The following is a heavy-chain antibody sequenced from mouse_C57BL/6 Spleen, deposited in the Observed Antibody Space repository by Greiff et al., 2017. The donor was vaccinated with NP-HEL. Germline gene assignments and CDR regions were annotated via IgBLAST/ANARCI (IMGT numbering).Heavy chain of an antibody. CDR2: INPSSGYT. CDR1: GYTFTSYT. CDR3: ASNSSGTLAWFAY. J-gene: IGHJ3*01. Sequence: QVQLQQSGAELARPGASVKMSCKASGYTFTSYTMHWVKQRPGQGLEWIGYINPSSGYTKYIQKFKDKATLTADKSSSTAYMQLSSLTSEDSAVYYCASNSSGTLAWFAYWGQGTLVTVSA. D-gene: IGHD3-2*02. V-gene: IGHV1-4*01.